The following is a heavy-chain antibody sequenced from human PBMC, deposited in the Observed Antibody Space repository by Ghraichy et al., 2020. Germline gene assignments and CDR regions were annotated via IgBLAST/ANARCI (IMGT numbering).Heavy chain of an antibody. CDR3: ARDRDYGGTSGWLDP. J-gene: IGHJ5*02. D-gene: IGHD4-23*01. CDR1: GFTFDEYA. Sequence: SLNISCVVSGFTFDEYAMHWVRQAPGKGLEWVSLISGNSDNIAYAYSVEGRFTVSRANAKNTLYLQLSSLRPEDTAFFYCARDRDYGGTSGWLDPWGQGTLVDYSS. V-gene: IGHV3-9*01. CDR2: ISGNSDNI.